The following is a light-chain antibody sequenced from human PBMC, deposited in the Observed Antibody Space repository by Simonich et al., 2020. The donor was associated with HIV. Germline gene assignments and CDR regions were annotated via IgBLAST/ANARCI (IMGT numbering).Light chain of an antibody. CDR3: QQYNSYSVT. J-gene: IGKJ4*01. CDR2: YAS. CDR1: QSIGSS. Sequence: EIVLTQSPDFQSVTPKEKVTITSRASQSIGSSLPWYQQKPDQSPKLLFKYASQSFSGVPSRFSGSGSGTEFTLTISSLQPDDFATYYCQQYNSYSVTFGGGTKVEIK. V-gene: IGKV6-21*01.